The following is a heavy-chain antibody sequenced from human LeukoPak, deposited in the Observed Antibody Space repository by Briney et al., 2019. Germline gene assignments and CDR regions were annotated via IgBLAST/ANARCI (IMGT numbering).Heavy chain of an antibody. V-gene: IGHV1-2*02. D-gene: IGHD5-18*01. CDR3: ARESIVDTAMVTIDY. Sequence: ASVKVSCKASGYTFTGYYMHWVRQAPGQGLEWMVWINPNSGGTNYAQKFQGRVTMTRDTSISTAYMELSRLRSDDTAVYYCARESIVDTAMVTIDYWGQGTLVTVSS. CDR1: GYTFTGYY. J-gene: IGHJ4*02. CDR2: INPNSGGT.